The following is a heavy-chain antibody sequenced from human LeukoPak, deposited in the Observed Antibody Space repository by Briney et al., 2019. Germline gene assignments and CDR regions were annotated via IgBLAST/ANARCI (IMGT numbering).Heavy chain of an antibody. Sequence: PGGSLRLSCAASGFTFSSYAMSWVRQAPGKGPEWVSAISGSGGSTYYADSVKGRFTISRDNSKNTLYLQMNSLRAEDTAVYYCAKWNWNRDYYGMDVWGQGTTVTVSS. D-gene: IGHD1/OR15-1a*01. CDR1: GFTFSSYA. CDR3: AKWNWNRDYYGMDV. J-gene: IGHJ6*02. V-gene: IGHV3-23*01. CDR2: ISGSGGST.